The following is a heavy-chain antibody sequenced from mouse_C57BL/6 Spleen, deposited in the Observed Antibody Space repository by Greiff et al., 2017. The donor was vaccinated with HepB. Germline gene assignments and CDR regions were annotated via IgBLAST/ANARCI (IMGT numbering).Heavy chain of an antibody. CDR2: IDPSDSYT. Sequence: QVQLQQPGAELVMPGASVKLSCKTSGYTFTSYWMHWVKQRPGHGLEWIGDIDPSDSYTNYNQKFTGKSTLTVDKSSSTAYIQLSILTSADSAVYYGARSDYGSSPQAMDYWGQGTSVTFSS. CDR3: ARSDYGSSPQAMDY. D-gene: IGHD1-1*01. CDR1: GYTFTSYW. J-gene: IGHJ4*01. V-gene: IGHV1-69*01.